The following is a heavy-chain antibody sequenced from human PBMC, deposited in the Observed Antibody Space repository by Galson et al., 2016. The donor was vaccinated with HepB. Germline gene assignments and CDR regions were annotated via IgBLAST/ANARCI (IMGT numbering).Heavy chain of an antibody. Sequence: SLRLSCAASGFTFSTYAMYWVRQAPGKGLEWVAFISYDGGNKYYADSVKGRFTISRDNSKNTLYLQMNSLKPEDTAVYYCARDSVTYGRGDCAIDYWGQGTLVTVSS. J-gene: IGHJ4*02. CDR1: GFTFSTYA. CDR2: ISYDGGNK. D-gene: IGHD2-21*02. V-gene: IGHV3-30-3*01. CDR3: ARDSVTYGRGDCAIDY.